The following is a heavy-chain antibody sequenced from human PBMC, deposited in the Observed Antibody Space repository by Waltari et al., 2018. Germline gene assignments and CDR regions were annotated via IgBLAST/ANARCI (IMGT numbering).Heavy chain of an antibody. CDR3: ARERATDPYYYGMDV. J-gene: IGHJ6*02. CDR2: INPNSGGT. D-gene: IGHD1-26*01. Sequence: QVQLVQSGAEVKKPGASVKVSCKASGYTFTGYYMHWVRQAPGQGLEWMGWINPNSGGTNYAQKFQGWVTMTRDTSISTAYMELSRLRSDDTAVYYCARERATDPYYYGMDVWGQGTTVTVSS. V-gene: IGHV1-2*04. CDR1: GYTFTGYY.